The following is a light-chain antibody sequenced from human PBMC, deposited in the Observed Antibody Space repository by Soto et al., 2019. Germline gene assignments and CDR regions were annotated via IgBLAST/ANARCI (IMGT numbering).Light chain of an antibody. V-gene: IGKV3-15*01. Sequence: EIVMTQSPSTLSVSPGERATLYLRTSQSVSNNLAWYQQNPGQAPRLLIYGASTRATGIPVRFSGSASGTEFTLTISSLQSEDFGVYYCHQYNNLWTFGQGTKVDI. CDR1: QSVSNN. CDR2: GAS. J-gene: IGKJ1*01. CDR3: HQYNNLWT.